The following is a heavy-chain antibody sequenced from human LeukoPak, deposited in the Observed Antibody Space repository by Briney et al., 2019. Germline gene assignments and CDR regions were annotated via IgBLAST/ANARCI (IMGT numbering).Heavy chain of an antibody. CDR3: ARGFGVVDY. D-gene: IGHD3-3*01. J-gene: IGHJ4*02. CDR1: GFTFSSYA. CDR2: IKQDGSEK. Sequence: GGSLRLSCAASGFTFSSYAMSWVRQAPGKGLEWVANIKQDGSEKYYVDSVKGRFTISRDNAKNSLYLQMNSLRAEDTAVYYCARGFGVVDYWGQGTLVTVSS. V-gene: IGHV3-7*01.